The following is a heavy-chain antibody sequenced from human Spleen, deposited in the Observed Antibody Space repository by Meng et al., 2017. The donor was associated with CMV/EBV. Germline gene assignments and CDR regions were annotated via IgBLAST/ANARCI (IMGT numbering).Heavy chain of an antibody. CDR1: GFAFSTYA. V-gene: IGHV3-23*03. CDR2: IYSGGVAT. D-gene: IGHD1-26*01. Sequence: GESLKISCAASGFAFSTYAMSWVRQAPGKGLVWVSVIYSGGVATYYADSVKGRFTISRDNSNNTLFLQMDSLGAEDTAVYYCAKIGSFTYYYYGMDVWGQGTTVTVSS. J-gene: IGHJ6*02. CDR3: AKIGSFTYYYYGMDV.